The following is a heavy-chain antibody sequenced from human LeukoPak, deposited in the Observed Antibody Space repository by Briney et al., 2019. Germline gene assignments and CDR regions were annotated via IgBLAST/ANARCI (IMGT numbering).Heavy chain of an antibody. CDR1: GGSITSSSYY. D-gene: IGHD1-26*01. J-gene: IGHJ6*03. Sequence: SETLSLTCTVSGGSITSSSYYWGWIRQPPGKGLEWIGIIYYSGGTYYNPSLKSRVTISVDTSKNQFSLKLSSVTAADTALYYCARTGGSFYFYYYMDVWGKGTTITVSS. CDR3: ARTGGSFYFYYYMDV. CDR2: IYYSGGT. V-gene: IGHV4-39*07.